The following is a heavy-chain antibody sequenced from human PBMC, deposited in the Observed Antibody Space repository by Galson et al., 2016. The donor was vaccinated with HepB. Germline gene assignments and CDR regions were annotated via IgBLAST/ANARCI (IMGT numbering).Heavy chain of an antibody. V-gene: IGHV3-23*01. CDR1: GFTFNNYA. Sequence: SLRLSCAASGFTFNNYAMNWVRQAPGKGLEWVSGISGSGGRTYYSDSVRGRFTIPRDNSKNTPYLQMNSLKAGDTAIYYCAKDSRGSTFGVLIHGLFSYMDVWGKGTTVTVSS. CDR2: ISGSGGRT. D-gene: IGHD3-3*01. CDR3: AKDSRGSTFGVLIHGLFSYMDV. J-gene: IGHJ6*03.